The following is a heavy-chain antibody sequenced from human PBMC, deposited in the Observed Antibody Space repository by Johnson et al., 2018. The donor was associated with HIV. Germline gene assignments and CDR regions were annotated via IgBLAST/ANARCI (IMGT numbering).Heavy chain of an antibody. Sequence: VQLVESVGGVVQPGGSLRLSCAASGFIVSRKYMTWVCRAPGKGLEWVSGISWNSGSIGYADSVKGRFTISRDNAKNSLYLQMNSLRAEDTAVYYCARAGGDLLPDAFDIWGQGTMVTVSS. V-gene: IGHV3-20*04. CDR2: ISWNSGSI. D-gene: IGHD2-21*02. CDR1: GFIVSRKY. J-gene: IGHJ3*02. CDR3: ARAGGDLLPDAFDI.